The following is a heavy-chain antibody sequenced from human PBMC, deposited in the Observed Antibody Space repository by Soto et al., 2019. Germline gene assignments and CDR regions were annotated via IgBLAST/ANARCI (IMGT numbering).Heavy chain of an antibody. CDR3: AKDVTVAGAPIYNTGLDV. CDR2: ITYEGSHR. D-gene: IGHD6-19*01. Sequence: QVQLVQSGGGLVQPGRSLRLSCAASGFDFNKFGLHWVRQTPGKGLEWVAFITYEGSHRNHADPLKGRFTVSRDNSKNMLYLQMDSLRPEDTAVYYCAKDVTVAGAPIYNTGLDVWGQGTTVTVTS. J-gene: IGHJ6*02. CDR1: GFDFNKFG. V-gene: IGHV3-30*18.